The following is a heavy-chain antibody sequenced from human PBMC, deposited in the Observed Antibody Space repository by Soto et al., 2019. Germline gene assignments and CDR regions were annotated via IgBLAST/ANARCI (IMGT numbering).Heavy chain of an antibody. V-gene: IGHV3-23*01. J-gene: IGHJ4*02. CDR2: ISGIGGST. D-gene: IGHD2-15*01. CDR3: ARLFDIVVVVGAWYYFDY. Sequence: EVQLLESGGGLVQPGGSLRLSCAASAFTFSSYAMSWVRQAPGKGLEWVSGISGIGGSTYYADSVKGRFTISRDNSKNTLSLQMNSLRAEDAAVYYCARLFDIVVVVGAWYYFDYWGQGTLVTVSS. CDR1: AFTFSSYA.